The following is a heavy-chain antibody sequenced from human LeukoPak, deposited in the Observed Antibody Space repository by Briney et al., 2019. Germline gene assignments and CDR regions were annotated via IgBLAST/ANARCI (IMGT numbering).Heavy chain of an antibody. CDR2: IWYDASNK. D-gene: IGHD5-18*01. Sequence: GGSLRLSCAASGFTFSSFGMHWVRQAPGKGLEWVAVIWYDASNKYYADSVKGRFTISRDNSKNTLYLQMNSLRAEDTAVYYCAKDQGRDTAMVGTNTNQDYWGQGTLVTVSS. V-gene: IGHV3-30*02. CDR1: GFTFSSFG. CDR3: AKDQGRDTAMVGTNTNQDY. J-gene: IGHJ4*02.